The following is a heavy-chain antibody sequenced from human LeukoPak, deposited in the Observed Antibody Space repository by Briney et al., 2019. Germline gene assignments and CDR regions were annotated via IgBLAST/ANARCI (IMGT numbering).Heavy chain of an antibody. CDR1: GFTFSSYA. Sequence: GGSLRLSCAASGFTFSSYAMHWVRQAPGKGLEWVAVISYDGSNKYYADSVKGRFTISRDNSKNTLYLQMNSLRAEDTAVYYCARDGSESIAAASLNDAFDIWGQGTMVTVSS. V-gene: IGHV3-30*04. CDR3: ARDGSESIAAASLNDAFDI. CDR2: ISYDGSNK. J-gene: IGHJ3*02. D-gene: IGHD6-13*01.